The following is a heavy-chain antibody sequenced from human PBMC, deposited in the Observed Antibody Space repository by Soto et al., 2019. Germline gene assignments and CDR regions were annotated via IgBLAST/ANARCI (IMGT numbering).Heavy chain of an antibody. CDR2: IYNSGNT. CDR3: AREGRGATFDY. J-gene: IGHJ4*02. V-gene: IGHV4-61*01. CDR1: GGSVSSGSYF. Sequence: QVQLQESGPGLVKPSETLSLTCNVSGGSVSSGSYFWSWIRQPPGKGLEWIGYIYNSGNTKYNPSLKSRVTISAYTSKNQVTQKLSSVTAADTAVYYCAREGRGATFDYWGQGSLVTVSS. D-gene: IGHD1-26*01.